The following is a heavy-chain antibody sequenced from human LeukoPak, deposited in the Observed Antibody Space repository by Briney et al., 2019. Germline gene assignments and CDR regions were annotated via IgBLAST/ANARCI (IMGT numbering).Heavy chain of an antibody. D-gene: IGHD6-13*01. CDR2: IYYSGST. Sequence: AAETLSLTCTGSGGSISTYYWSWIRQPPGKGLEWIGYIYYSGSTNYNPSLKSRVTISVDTSKNQFSLKLSSVTAADTAVYYCARGARYSPIWGQGTMVTVSS. CDR1: GGSISTYY. V-gene: IGHV4-59*01. CDR3: ARGARYSPI. J-gene: IGHJ3*02.